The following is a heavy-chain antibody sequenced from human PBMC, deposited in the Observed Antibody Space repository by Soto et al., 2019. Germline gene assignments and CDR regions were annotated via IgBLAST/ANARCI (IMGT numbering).Heavy chain of an antibody. CDR1: GGTFSSYT. CDR2: IIPILGIA. Sequence: SVKVSCKASGGTFSSYTISWVRQAPGQGLEWMGRIIPILGIANYAQKFQGRVTITADKSTSTAHMELSSLRSEDTAVYYCARDRLDRSSGPDAFDIWGQGTMVTVSS. J-gene: IGHJ3*02. V-gene: IGHV1-69*04. D-gene: IGHD3-10*01. CDR3: ARDRLDRSSGPDAFDI.